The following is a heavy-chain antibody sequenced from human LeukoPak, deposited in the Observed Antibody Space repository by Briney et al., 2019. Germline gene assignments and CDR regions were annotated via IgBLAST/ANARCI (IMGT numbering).Heavy chain of an antibody. V-gene: IGHV3-23*01. CDR3: AKNIRWELRSCHDY. D-gene: IGHD1-26*01. CDR2: SSGSGGST. Sequence: GGSLRLSCAASGFTFSSYAMSWVRQAPGKGLEGVSASSGSGGSTYYADSVKGRFTISRDNSKNTLYLQMNSLRAEDTAVYYCAKNIRWELRSCHDYWGQGTMVTVSS. CDR1: GFTFSSYA. J-gene: IGHJ4*02.